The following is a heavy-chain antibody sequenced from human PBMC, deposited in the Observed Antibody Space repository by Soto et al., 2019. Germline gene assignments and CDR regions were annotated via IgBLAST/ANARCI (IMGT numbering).Heavy chain of an antibody. CDR1: GGSISSSSYY. D-gene: IGHD3-22*01. V-gene: IGHV4-39*07. J-gene: IGHJ4*02. CDR2: IYYIGST. Sequence: SEPLSLSFTVSGGSISSSSYYWGWIRQPPVRGLEWIGSIYYIGSTYYNPSLKSRVTISVDTYKNQFSLKMSSVTAADTAVCCCGRVPLPHYYDGSGYSGVYFDYLGEGTLVTVS. CDR3: GRVPLPHYYDGSGYSGVYFDY.